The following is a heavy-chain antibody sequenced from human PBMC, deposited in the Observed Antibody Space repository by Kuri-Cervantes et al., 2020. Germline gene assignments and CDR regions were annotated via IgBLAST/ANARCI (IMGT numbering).Heavy chain of an antibody. J-gene: IGHJ4*02. Sequence: GGSLRLSCAASGFTVSSNYMSWVRQAPGKGLEWVSVIYSGGSTYYADSVKGRFTISRDNSKISLYLQMNSLRAEDTAVYYCARLNLLWLKLFDYWGQGTLVTVSS. D-gene: IGHD5-18*01. CDR3: ARLNLLWLKLFDY. V-gene: IGHV3-53*01. CDR1: GFTVSSNY. CDR2: IYSGGST.